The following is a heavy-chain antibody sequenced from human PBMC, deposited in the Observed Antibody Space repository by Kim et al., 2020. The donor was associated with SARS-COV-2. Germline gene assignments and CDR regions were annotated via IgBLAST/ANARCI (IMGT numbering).Heavy chain of an antibody. Sequence: GGSLRLSCAASGFTFGDYAMHWVRQAPGKGLEWVSGISWNSGSIGYADSVKGRFTISRDNAKNSLYLQMNSLRAEDTALYYCAKDISKVRYSSGWYSHVFQHWGQGTLVTVSS. D-gene: IGHD6-19*01. CDR3: AKDISKVRYSSGWYSHVFQH. V-gene: IGHV3-9*01. J-gene: IGHJ1*01. CDR2: ISWNSGSI. CDR1: GFTFGDYA.